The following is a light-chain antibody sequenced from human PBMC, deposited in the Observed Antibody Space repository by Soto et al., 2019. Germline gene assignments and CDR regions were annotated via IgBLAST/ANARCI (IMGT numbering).Light chain of an antibody. Sequence: QSVLTQPPSVSGAPGQRVTISCTGSSSNIGAGYDVHWYQQFPGTAPKLLIYANNNRPSGVPDLFSASKSVTSASLAITGLQADDEADYYCQAYDTNLREVFGTGTEVTVL. CDR2: ANN. CDR1: SSNIGAGYD. J-gene: IGLJ1*01. V-gene: IGLV1-40*01. CDR3: QAYDTNLREV.